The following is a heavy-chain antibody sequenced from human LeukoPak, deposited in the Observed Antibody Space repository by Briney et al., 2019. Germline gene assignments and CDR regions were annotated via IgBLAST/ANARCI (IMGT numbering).Heavy chain of an antibody. CDR1: GAPINSGGHY. CDR3: ASALYYYYMDV. CDR2: IHYSGST. V-gene: IGHV4-31*03. J-gene: IGHJ6*03. Sequence: PPETLSLTCSVSGAPINSGGHYWSWIRQHPGKGLEWIGYIHYSGSTSYNPSLKSRVTISLDTSKNHFSLKLSSVTAADTAVYYCASALYYYYMDVWGKGTTVTVSS.